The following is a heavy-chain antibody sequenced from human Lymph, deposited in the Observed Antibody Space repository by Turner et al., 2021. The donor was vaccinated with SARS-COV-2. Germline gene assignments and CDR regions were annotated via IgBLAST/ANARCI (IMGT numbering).Heavy chain of an antibody. V-gene: IGHV3-48*02. CDR2: ISISSSTI. D-gene: IGHD2-15*01. CDR1: GFPFSSYS. J-gene: IGHJ6*02. Sequence: EVQRVESGGGLVQPGGAVGLSCAASGFPFSSYSKNWVRQAPGKGLELVSYISISSSTIYYAYSVKSRFTISRDNAKNSLHLQMNSLGDEDTAVYYCARDRGGYGAYYYGMDVWGQGTTVTVSS. CDR3: ARDRGGYGAYYYGMDV.